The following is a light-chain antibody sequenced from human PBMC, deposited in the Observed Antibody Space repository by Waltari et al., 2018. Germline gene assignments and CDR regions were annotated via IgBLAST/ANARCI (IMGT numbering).Light chain of an antibody. Sequence: DVVLTQSPLSLPVTLGQPASISCTSSQGLVRHDGNTFLNWFQQRPGQSPRSLIYKISNRDSGVPDRVSGSGSGTDFTLKISRVEAEDVGVYYCMQHSFWPLTFGGGTKVEIK. V-gene: IGKV2-30*02. CDR2: KIS. CDR3: MQHSFWPLT. J-gene: IGKJ4*01. CDR1: QGLVRHDGNTF.